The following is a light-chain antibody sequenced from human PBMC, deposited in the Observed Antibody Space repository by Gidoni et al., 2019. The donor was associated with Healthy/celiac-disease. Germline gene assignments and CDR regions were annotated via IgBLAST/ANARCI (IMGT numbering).Light chain of an antibody. CDR1: QSVSSSY. CDR3: QQYGSSPPRT. V-gene: IGKV3-20*01. J-gene: IGKJ1*01. CDR2: GAS. Sequence: IVFTQSPVTLSLSPGERATLSCRASQSVSSSYLAGYQQKPGQAPRLLSYGASSRATGIPDRFSGSGAGTDFTLTISRLEPEDFAVYYCQQYGSSPPRTFGQGTKVEIK.